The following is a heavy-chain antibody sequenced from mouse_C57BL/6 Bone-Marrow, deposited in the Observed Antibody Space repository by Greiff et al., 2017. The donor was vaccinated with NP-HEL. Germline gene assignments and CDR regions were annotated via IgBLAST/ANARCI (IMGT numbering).Heavy chain of an antibody. V-gene: IGHV1-58*01. CDR2: IYIGNGYT. Sequence: VQLKESGAELVRPGSSVKMSCKTSGYTFTSYGINWVKQRPGQGLEWIGYIYIGNGYTEYNEKFKGKATLTSDTSSSTAYMQLSSLTSEDSAIYFCVYYYGSSTPSFDYWGQGTTLTVSS. D-gene: IGHD1-1*01. CDR3: VYYYGSSTPSFDY. J-gene: IGHJ2*01. CDR1: GYTFTSYG.